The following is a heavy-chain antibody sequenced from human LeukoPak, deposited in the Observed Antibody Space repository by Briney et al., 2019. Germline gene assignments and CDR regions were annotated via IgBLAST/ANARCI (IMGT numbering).Heavy chain of an antibody. Sequence: GASVKVSCKASGHTFTTYYVHLARQAPGQGLEWMGVINPSGDGTNYPQRFQGRVTLTRDTSTSTVYMELSSLRSEDTAIYYCAKETPNTGWFDPWGQGTLVTVSS. CDR3: AKETPNTGWFDP. V-gene: IGHV1-46*01. CDR1: GHTFTTYY. CDR2: INPSGDGT. J-gene: IGHJ5*02. D-gene: IGHD1-14*01.